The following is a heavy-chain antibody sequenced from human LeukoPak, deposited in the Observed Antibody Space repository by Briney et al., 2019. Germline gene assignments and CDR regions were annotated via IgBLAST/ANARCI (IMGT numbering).Heavy chain of an antibody. D-gene: IGHD3-22*01. J-gene: IGHJ4*02. V-gene: IGHV3-21*01. CDR1: GFTFSNSN. CDR2: ISSSSSYI. Sequence: PGGSLRLSCAPSGFTFSNSNMNWVRHAPRKGLEWVASISSSSSYIYYADSVKGRFTISRDNAKNSLYLQMNSLRAEDTAVYYCAIDRSSGYYGLDFWGQGTLVTVSS. CDR3: AIDRSSGYYGLDF.